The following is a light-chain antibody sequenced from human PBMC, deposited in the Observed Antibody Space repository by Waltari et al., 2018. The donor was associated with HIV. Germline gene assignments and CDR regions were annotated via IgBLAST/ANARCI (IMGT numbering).Light chain of an antibody. CDR2: GAS. Sequence: EIVLTQSPGTLSLSPGERATLSCRASQSVRSSYFAWYQQKPGQAPRLLIYGASSRASGIPARFSGSGSGTDSTLTISRLEPEDFAVYYCQQYGGSPTFGGGTKVEVK. V-gene: IGKV3-20*01. J-gene: IGKJ4*01. CDR1: QSVRSSY. CDR3: QQYGGSPT.